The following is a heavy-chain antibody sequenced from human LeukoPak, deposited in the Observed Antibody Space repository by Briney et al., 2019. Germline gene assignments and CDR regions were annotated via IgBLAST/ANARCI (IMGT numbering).Heavy chain of an antibody. Sequence: SVKVSCKASGGTFSSYAISWVRQAPGQGLEWMGRIIPILGIANYAQKFQGRVTITADKSTSTAYMELSSLRSEDTAVYYCARGVVVIPYLDYWGQGTLVTVSS. J-gene: IGHJ4*02. V-gene: IGHV1-69*04. CDR2: IIPILGIA. D-gene: IGHD2-21*01. CDR3: ARGVVVIPYLDY. CDR1: GGTFSSYA.